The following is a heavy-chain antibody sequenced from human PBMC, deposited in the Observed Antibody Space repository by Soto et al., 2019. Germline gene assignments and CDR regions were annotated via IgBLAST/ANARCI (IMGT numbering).Heavy chain of an antibody. Sequence: QLQLQESGPGLVKPSETLSLTCTVSGGSISSSSYYWGWIRQPPGKGLEWIGSIYYSGSTYYHPARKSRVTISVDTSRNQFSLTLTSVTAADTAVYYCARDYDSSGDYWGHGTLVTVSS. CDR1: GGSISSSSYY. CDR3: ARDYDSSGDY. J-gene: IGHJ4*01. CDR2: IYYSGST. D-gene: IGHD3-22*01. V-gene: IGHV4-39*01.